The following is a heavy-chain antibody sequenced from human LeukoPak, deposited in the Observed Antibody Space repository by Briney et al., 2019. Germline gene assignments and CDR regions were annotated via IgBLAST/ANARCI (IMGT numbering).Heavy chain of an antibody. D-gene: IGHD2-2*01. J-gene: IGHJ2*01. CDR3: ARDNERRMTAAGTAAFDL. CDR2: ISHTGSS. V-gene: IGHV4/OR15-8*01. Sequence: SETLSLTCVVSGASVTSRIWWSWVRQPPGKGLEWIGEISHTGSSDYNPPLKSRASISLDTSKNQISLTLSSVTAADTAVYYCARDNERRMTAAGTAAFDLWGRGTLVTVSS. CDR1: GASVTSRIW.